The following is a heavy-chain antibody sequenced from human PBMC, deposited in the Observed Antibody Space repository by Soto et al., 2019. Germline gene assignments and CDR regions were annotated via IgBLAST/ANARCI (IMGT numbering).Heavy chain of an antibody. CDR1: GYTFTSYG. CDR2: ISAYNGNT. D-gene: IGHD4-17*01. V-gene: IGHV1-18*01. J-gene: IGHJ4*02. Sequence: ASVKVSCKASGYTFTSYGISWVRQAPGQGLEWMGWISAYNGNTNYAQKLQGRVTMTTDTSTSTAYMELSSLRSEDTAVYYCARVSDYGDYENPFDYWGQGTLVTVSS. CDR3: ARVSDYGDYENPFDY.